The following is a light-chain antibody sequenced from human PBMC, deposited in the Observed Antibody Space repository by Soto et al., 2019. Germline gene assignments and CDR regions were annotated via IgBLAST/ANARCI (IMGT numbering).Light chain of an antibody. J-gene: IGKJ1*01. CDR3: QHYNSYSEA. Sequence: MQITQTPSIVPGSVGDRDTITCRASQTISSWLAWYQQKPGKAPKLLIYKASTLKSGVPSRFSGSGSGTEFTLTISSLQPDDFATYYFQHYNSYSEAFGQGTKVDIK. CDR1: QTISSW. V-gene: IGKV1-5*03. CDR2: KAS.